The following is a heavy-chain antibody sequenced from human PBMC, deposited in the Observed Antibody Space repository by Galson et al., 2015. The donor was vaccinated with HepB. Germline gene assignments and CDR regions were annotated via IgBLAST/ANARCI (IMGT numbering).Heavy chain of an antibody. CDR1: GFTFSSYA. D-gene: IGHD2-15*01. Sequence: SLRLSCAASGFTFSSYAMHWVRQAPGKGLEWVAVISYDGSNKYYADSVKGRFTISRDNSKNTLYLQMNSLRAEDTAVYYCARDLGGGRSVVVVASGWFDPWGQGTLVTVSS. CDR2: ISYDGSNK. J-gene: IGHJ5*02. CDR3: ARDLGGGRSVVVVASGWFDP. V-gene: IGHV3-30-3*01.